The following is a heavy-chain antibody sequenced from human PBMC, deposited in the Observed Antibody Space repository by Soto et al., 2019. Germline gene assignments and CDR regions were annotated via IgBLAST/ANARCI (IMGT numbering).Heavy chain of an antibody. Sequence: GSLRLSCEASGFTVSTTYMSWVRQAPGKGLEWVSVIYGGGSTFYTDSVKGRFTISRDNSKNTLYLQMNSLRAEDTAVYYCARDDYGDYARDWGQGTLVTVYS. CDR3: ARDDYGDYARD. V-gene: IGHV3-53*01. CDR1: GFTVSTTY. CDR2: IYGGGST. D-gene: IGHD4-17*01. J-gene: IGHJ4*02.